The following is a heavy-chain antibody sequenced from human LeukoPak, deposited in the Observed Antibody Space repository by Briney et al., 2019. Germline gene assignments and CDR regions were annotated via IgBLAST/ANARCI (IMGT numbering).Heavy chain of an antibody. J-gene: IGHJ5*02. Sequence: SETLSLTCAVYGGSFSGYYWSWIRQPPGKGLEWIGEINHSGSTNYNPSLKSRVTISVDTSKNQFSLKLSSVTAADTAVYYCARGGRSRITMVRGVIIRWFDPWGQGTLVTVSS. V-gene: IGHV4-34*01. CDR1: GGSFSGYY. CDR2: INHSGST. CDR3: ARGGRSRITMVRGVIIRWFDP. D-gene: IGHD3-10*01.